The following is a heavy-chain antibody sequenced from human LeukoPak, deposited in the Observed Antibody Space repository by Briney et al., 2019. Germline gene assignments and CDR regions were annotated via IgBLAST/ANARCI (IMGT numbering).Heavy chain of an antibody. CDR3: ARDSGSPYWYFDL. CDR1: GFTVSSNY. V-gene: IGHV3-53*01. CDR2: IYSGGST. D-gene: IGHD1-26*01. J-gene: IGHJ2*01. Sequence: PGGSLRLSCAASGFTVSSNYMSRVRQAPGKGLEWVSVIYSGGSTYYADSVKGRFTISRDNSKNTLYLQMNSLRAEDTAVYYCARDSGSPYWYFDLWGRGTLVTVSS.